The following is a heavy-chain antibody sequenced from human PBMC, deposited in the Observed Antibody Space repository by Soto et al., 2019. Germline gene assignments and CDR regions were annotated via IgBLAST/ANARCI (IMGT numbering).Heavy chain of an antibody. CDR1: GGSISSYY. D-gene: IGHD3-10*01. CDR3: ARVWGGAFDI. J-gene: IGHJ3*02. V-gene: IGHV4-59*01. Sequence: SETLSLTCTVSGGSISSYYWSWIRPPPGKGLEWIGYIYYSGSTNYNPSLKSRVTISVDTSKNQFSLRLSSVTAADTAVYYCARVWGGAFDIWGQGTMVT. CDR2: IYYSGST.